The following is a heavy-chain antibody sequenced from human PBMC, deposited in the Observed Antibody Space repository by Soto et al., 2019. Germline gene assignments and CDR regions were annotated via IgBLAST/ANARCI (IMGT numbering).Heavy chain of an antibody. J-gene: IGHJ5*02. D-gene: IGHD3-22*01. CDR3: ARSYYDTSGYPNWFDP. CDR1: GGSISYYY. Sequence: SETLSLTCAVSGGSISYYYWSWIRQPPGKGLEWIGFIYDRGNTNYNPSLKSRVTISVDTSKNQLSLKLSSVTAADTAVHYCARSYYDTSGYPNWFDPWGQGTLVTVSS. V-gene: IGHV4-59*08. CDR2: IYDRGNT.